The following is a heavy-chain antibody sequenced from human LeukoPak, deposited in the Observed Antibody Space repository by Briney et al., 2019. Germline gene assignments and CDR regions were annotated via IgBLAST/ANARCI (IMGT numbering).Heavy chain of an antibody. V-gene: IGHV1-2*02. CDR2: INPNSGGT. D-gene: IGHD5-24*01. Sequence: ASVKVSCKASGYTFTGYYMHWVRQAPGQGLEWMGWINPNSGGTNYAQKFQGRVTMTRDTSISTAYMELSRLRSDDTAVYYCARVHLGYHLEIDAFDIWGQGTMVTVSS. CDR1: GYTFTGYY. J-gene: IGHJ3*02. CDR3: ARVHLGYHLEIDAFDI.